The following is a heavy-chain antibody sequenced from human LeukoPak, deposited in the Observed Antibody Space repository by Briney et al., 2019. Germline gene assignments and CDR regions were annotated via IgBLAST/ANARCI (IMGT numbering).Heavy chain of an antibody. J-gene: IGHJ4*02. CDR1: GGSFSGYY. CDR2: INHSGST. Sequence: SETLSLTCAVYGGSFSGYYWSWIRQPPGKGLEWIGEINHSGSTNYNPSLKSRVTISVDTSKNQFSLKLSSVTAADTAVYYCARGYFDWLTLRGQGTLVTVSS. V-gene: IGHV4-34*01. D-gene: IGHD3-9*01. CDR3: ARGYFDWLTL.